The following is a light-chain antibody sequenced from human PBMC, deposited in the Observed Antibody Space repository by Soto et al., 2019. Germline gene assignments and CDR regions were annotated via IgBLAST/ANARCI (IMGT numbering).Light chain of an antibody. CDR1: QTVNLNY. CDR2: GAS. V-gene: IGKV3-20*01. CDR3: QQYGSSPRT. Sequence: PGARATLSCRASQTVNLNYLAWYQQKPGQAPRLLIHGASSRATGIPDRFSGSGSGTDFTLTISRLEPEDFAVYHCQQYGSSPRTFGQGTKLEIK. J-gene: IGKJ2*01.